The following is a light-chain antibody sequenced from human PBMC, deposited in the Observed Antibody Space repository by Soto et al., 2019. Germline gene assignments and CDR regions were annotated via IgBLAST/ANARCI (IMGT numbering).Light chain of an antibody. J-gene: IGLJ2*01. CDR3: GTWDSSLNVGI. Sequence: QSVLTQPPSVSAAPGQKVTISCSGSSSNIGNNYVSWYQHLPGTAPKLLIYDNNKRPSGIPDRFSGSKSGTSATLGITGLQTGDEADYFCGTWDSSLNVGIFGGGTKLTVL. CDR1: SSNIGNNY. V-gene: IGLV1-51*01. CDR2: DNN.